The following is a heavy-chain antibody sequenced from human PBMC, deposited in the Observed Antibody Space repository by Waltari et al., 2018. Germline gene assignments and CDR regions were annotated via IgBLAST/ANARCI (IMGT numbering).Heavy chain of an antibody. J-gene: IGHJ3*02. V-gene: IGHV1-8*03. CDR3: ARVPGWGPLAFDI. Sequence: QVQLVQSGPEVKKPGASVKVSCKASGYTFTSYDINWVRQATGQGLEWMGWMNPNSGNTGYAQKFQVRVTITRNTSISTAYMELSSLGSEDTAVYYCARVPGWGPLAFDIWGQGTMVTVSS. CDR2: MNPNSGNT. CDR1: GYTFTSYD. D-gene: IGHD3-16*01.